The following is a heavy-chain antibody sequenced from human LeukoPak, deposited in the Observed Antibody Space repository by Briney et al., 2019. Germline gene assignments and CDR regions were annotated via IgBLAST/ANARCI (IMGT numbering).Heavy chain of an antibody. D-gene: IGHD5-24*01. CDR1: GFNFRNYY. V-gene: IGHV3-7*01. J-gene: IGHJ4*02. Sequence: PGGSLRLSCVASGFNFRNYYMSWVRQAPGKGLEWVANIKQDGSEKYYVDSVKGRFTISRDNAKNSLYLQMNSLRAEDTAVYYCARDEDGYNSVPLDYWGQGTLVTVSS. CDR3: ARDEDGYNSVPLDY. CDR2: IKQDGSEK.